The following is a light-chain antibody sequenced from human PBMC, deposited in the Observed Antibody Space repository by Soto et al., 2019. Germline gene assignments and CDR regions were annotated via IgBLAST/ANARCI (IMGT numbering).Light chain of an antibody. V-gene: IGLV2-14*01. Sequence: QSSLTQPASVSGSPGQSITISCTGTSSDIGGHHFVSWYQQQSGKAPKLVIYEVTDRPSGVSDRFSGSKSGNTASLTISGLQPEDEADYYCSSYTSSSIYVFGTGTKVTV. CDR1: SSDIGGHHF. J-gene: IGLJ1*01. CDR2: EVT. CDR3: SSYTSSSIYV.